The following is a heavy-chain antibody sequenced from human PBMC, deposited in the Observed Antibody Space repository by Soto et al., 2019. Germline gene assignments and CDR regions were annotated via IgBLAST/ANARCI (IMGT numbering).Heavy chain of an antibody. J-gene: IGHJ4*02. D-gene: IGHD4-17*01. CDR3: ARVAVSHYGDPRCGDY. CDR1: GYTFTSYG. Sequence: QVQLVQSGAEVKKPGASVKVSCKASGYTFTSYGISRVRQAPGQGLEWMGWISAYNGNTNYAQKLQGRVTMTTDTSTSTAYMELRSLRADDTAVYYCARVAVSHYGDPRCGDYWGQGTLVTVSS. CDR2: ISAYNGNT. V-gene: IGHV1-18*01.